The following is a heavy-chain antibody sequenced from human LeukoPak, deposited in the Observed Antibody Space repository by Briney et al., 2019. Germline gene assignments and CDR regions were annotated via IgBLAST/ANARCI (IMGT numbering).Heavy chain of an antibody. CDR1: GFTFSSYS. CDR3: TRDPPSSGWSFDY. D-gene: IGHD6-19*01. V-gene: IGHV3-48*01. J-gene: IGHJ4*02. CDR2: ISSSSSNI. Sequence: GGSLRLSCAASGFTFSSYSMNWVRQAPGKGLEWVSYISSSSSNIYYADSVKGRFTISRDNSKNTVDLRMNSLRAEDTAVYYCTRDPPSSGWSFDYWGQGTLVTVSS.